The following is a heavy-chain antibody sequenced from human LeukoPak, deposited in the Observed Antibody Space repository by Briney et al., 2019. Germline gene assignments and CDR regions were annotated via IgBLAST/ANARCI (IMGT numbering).Heavy chain of an antibody. Sequence: PGGSLRLSCAAPGFTLSSNAMRWDRQVPGKGLEWISAISGSGSDTYYADSVKGRFTISRDNSKSTLYLQMNSLRAEDTALYYYSKDLGAEGGSGFPGYWGQGTLVTVSS. CDR1: GFTLSSNA. D-gene: IGHD3-10*01. CDR2: ISGSGSDT. CDR3: SKDLGAEGGSGFPGY. J-gene: IGHJ4*02. V-gene: IGHV3-23*01.